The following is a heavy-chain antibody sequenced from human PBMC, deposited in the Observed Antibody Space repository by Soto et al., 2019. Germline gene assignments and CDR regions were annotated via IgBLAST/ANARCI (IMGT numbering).Heavy chain of an antibody. Sequence: SVKVSCKASGGTFSSDAISWVRQAPGQGLGWMGGIIPIFGTANYAQKFQGRVTITADESTSTAYMERSSLRSEDTAVYYCARAKGKNPYCSSTSCYTPLHAYDIWGEGTMVTVSS. D-gene: IGHD2-2*02. J-gene: IGHJ3*02. CDR2: IIPIFGTA. V-gene: IGHV1-69*13. CDR1: GGTFSSDA. CDR3: ARAKGKNPYCSSTSCYTPLHAYDI.